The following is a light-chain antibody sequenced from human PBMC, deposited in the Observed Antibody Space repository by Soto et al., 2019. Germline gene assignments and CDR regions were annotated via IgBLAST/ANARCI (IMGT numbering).Light chain of an antibody. CDR1: QSVTNNY. J-gene: IGKJ4*01. CDR2: DVS. Sequence: EIVLTQSPGTLSLSPGERATLSCRASQSVTNNYLAWYQQKPGQAPRLLIHDVSSRATGIPDRFSGSGSGTDFTLTISRLEPEDFAVYYCQQFSSYPLTFGGGTKVDIK. V-gene: IGKV3-20*01. CDR3: QQFSSYPLT.